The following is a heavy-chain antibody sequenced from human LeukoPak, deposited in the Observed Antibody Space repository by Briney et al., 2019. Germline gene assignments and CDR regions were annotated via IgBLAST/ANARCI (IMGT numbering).Heavy chain of an antibody. CDR1: GFTFSDAW. V-gene: IGHV3-15*01. J-gene: IGHJ3*02. Sequence: GGSLRLSCAASGFTFSDAWMSWVRQAPGKGLEWVGHIKSKIDRETTDYAAPVKGRFTISRDDSKNTLYLQMNSLRAEDTAAYYCARDVPAYYYDSSGYTDAFDIWGQGTMVTVPS. D-gene: IGHD3-22*01. CDR3: ARDVPAYYYDSSGYTDAFDI. CDR2: IKSKIDRETT.